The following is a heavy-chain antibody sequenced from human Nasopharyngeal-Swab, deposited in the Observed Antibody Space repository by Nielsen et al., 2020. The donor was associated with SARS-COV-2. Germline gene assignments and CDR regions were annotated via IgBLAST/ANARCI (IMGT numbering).Heavy chain of an antibody. Sequence: ASVKVSCKASGYTFTGNHIHWVRQAPGQGLEWMGWIGANSGDTNYAQKFQGRVTMTRDTSISTAYMELSSLNSDDTAAYYCARGATGFDFWGQGTMVTVSS. J-gene: IGHJ3*01. D-gene: IGHD1-26*01. CDR2: IGANSGDT. V-gene: IGHV1-2*02. CDR3: ARGATGFDF. CDR1: GYTFTGNH.